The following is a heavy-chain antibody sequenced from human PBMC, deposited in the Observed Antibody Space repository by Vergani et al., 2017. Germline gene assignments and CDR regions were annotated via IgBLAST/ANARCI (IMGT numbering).Heavy chain of an antibody. J-gene: IGHJ6*03. D-gene: IGHD3-3*01. V-gene: IGHV1-69*01. Sequence: QVQLVQSGAEVKKPGSSVKVSCKTSGGTFSSYAISWVRQAPGQGLEWMGGIIPIFGTANYAQKFQGRVTLTADESTSTAYMELSSLRSEATAVYYCARGKLRCLEWLRGRQDYCYYMDVWGKGTTVTVSS. CDR1: GGTFSSYA. CDR3: ARGKLRCLEWLRGRQDYCYYMDV. CDR2: IIPIFGTA.